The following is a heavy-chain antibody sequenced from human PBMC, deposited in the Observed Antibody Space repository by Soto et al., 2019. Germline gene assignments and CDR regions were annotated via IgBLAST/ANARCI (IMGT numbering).Heavy chain of an antibody. CDR1: GFTFSSYS. CDR3: ARIRITSFGVVHLDV. D-gene: IGHD3-3*01. V-gene: IGHV3-21*01. CDR2: ISSSSSYI. J-gene: IGHJ6*02. Sequence: GGSLRLSCAASGFTFSSYSMNWVRQAPGQGLEWDSSISSSSSYIYYADSVKGRFTISRDNAKNSLYLQMNSLRTEDTAVYYCARIRITSFGVVHLDVWGQGTTVTVSS.